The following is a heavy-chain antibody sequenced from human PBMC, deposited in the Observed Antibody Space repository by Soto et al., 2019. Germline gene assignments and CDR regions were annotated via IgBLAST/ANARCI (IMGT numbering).Heavy chain of an antibody. CDR2: IGTAGDT. CDR1: GFTFSSYD. J-gene: IGHJ5*02. Sequence: GGSLRLSCAASGFTFSSYDMHWVRQATGKGLEWVSAIGTAGDTYYPGSVKGRFTISRENAKNSLYLQMNSLRAEDTAVYYCARDRGWSHYNWFDPWGQGTLVTVSS. CDR3: ARDRGWSHYNWFDP. D-gene: IGHD3-10*01. V-gene: IGHV3-13*01.